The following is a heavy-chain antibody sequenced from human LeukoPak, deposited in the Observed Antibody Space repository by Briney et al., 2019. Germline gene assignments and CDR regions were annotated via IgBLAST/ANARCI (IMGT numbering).Heavy chain of an antibody. CDR3: ARIMSGPLYCSSTSCYTEAYFQH. J-gene: IGHJ1*01. CDR1: GGSISSSSYY. Sequence: SETLFLTCTVSGGSISSSSYYWSWIRQPPGKGLEWIGYIYYSGSTNYNPSLKSRVTISVDTSKNQFSLKLSSVTAADTAVYYCARIMSGPLYCSSTSCYTEAYFQHWGQGTLVTVSS. CDR2: IYYSGST. V-gene: IGHV4-61*01. D-gene: IGHD2-2*02.